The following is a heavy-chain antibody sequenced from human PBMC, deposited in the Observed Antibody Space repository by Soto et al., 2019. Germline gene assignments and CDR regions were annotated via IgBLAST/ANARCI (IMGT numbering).Heavy chain of an antibody. CDR3: ARGIYGRFDY. D-gene: IGHD4-17*01. CDR2: INHSGST. J-gene: IGHJ4*02. V-gene: IGHV4-34*01. Sequence: QVQLQQGGAGLLKPSETLSLTCAVYGGSFSGYYWSWIRQPPGKGLEWIGEINHSGSTNYNPSLKSSVTLSVDTSKHQSSLKLSSVTAADTAVYYCARGIYGRFDYWGQGTLVTVSS. CDR1: GGSFSGYY.